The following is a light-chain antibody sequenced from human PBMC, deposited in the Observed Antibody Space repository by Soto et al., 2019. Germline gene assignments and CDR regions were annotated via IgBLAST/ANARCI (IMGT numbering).Light chain of an antibody. CDR2: GNS. CDR1: SSNIGAGYD. J-gene: IGLJ2*01. CDR3: QSYDSSLDVV. V-gene: IGLV1-40*01. Sequence: QSVLTQPPSVSGAPGQRVTISCTGSSSNIGAGYDVHWYQQLPGTAPKPLIYGNSNRPSGVPDRFSGSKSGTSAALAITGLQAENEADDYCQSYDSSLDVVFGGGTKLTV.